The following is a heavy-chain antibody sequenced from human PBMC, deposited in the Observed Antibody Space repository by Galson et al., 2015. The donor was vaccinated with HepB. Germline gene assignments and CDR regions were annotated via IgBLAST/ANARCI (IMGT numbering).Heavy chain of an antibody. CDR3: ARASGYDFWSGYPFDY. D-gene: IGHD3-3*01. CDR2: IYSGGST. J-gene: IGHJ4*02. CDR1: GFTVSSNY. V-gene: IGHV3-53*01. Sequence: SLRLSCAASGFTVSSNYMSWVRQAPGKGLEWVSVIYSGGSTYYADSVKGRFTISRDNSKNTLYLQMNSLRAEDTAVYYCARASGYDFWSGYPFDYWGQGTLVIVSS.